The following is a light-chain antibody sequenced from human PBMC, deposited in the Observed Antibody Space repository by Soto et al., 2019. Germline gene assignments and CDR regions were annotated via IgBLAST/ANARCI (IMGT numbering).Light chain of an antibody. V-gene: IGLV1-51*01. CDR1: SSNIGSHY. Sequence: QSVLTQPPSISAAPGQKVTISCSGSSSNIGSHYVFWYQQFPGTAPRLLIYDNNKRPSGIPDRFSGSKSGASATLGITGLQTGDEADYYCGTWDSSLSACVFGGGTKLTVL. CDR3: GTWDSSLSACV. CDR2: DNN. J-gene: IGLJ2*01.